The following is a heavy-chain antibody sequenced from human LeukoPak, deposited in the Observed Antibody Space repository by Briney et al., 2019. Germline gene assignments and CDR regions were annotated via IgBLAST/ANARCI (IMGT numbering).Heavy chain of an antibody. J-gene: IGHJ6*02. CDR1: GGSISSYY. Sequence: SETLSLTCTVSGGSISSYYWGWIRQPPGKGLEWIGYIYYSGSTNYNPSLKSRVTISVDTSKNQFSLKLSSVTAADTAVYYCARGEVYRSYYYYGMDVWGQGTTVTVSS. CDR2: IYYSGST. D-gene: IGHD1-14*01. CDR3: ARGEVYRSYYYYGMDV. V-gene: IGHV4-59*01.